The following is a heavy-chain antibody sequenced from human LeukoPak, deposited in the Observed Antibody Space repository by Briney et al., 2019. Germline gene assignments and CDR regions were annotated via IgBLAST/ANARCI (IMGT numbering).Heavy chain of an antibody. CDR3: ARGSYSGYVSYYYYMDV. CDR2: IIPIFGTA. J-gene: IGHJ6*03. CDR1: GGTFSSYA. Sequence: SVKVSCKASGGTFSSYAISWVRQAPGQGPEWMGGIIPIFGTANYAQKFQGRVTITADKSTSTAYMELSSLRSEDTAVYYCARGSYSGYVSYYYYMDVWGKGTTVTVSS. D-gene: IGHD5-12*01. V-gene: IGHV1-69*06.